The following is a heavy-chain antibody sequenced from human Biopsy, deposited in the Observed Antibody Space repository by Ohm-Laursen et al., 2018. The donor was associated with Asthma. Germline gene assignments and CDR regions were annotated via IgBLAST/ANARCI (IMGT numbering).Heavy chain of an antibody. Sequence: ASVKVSCKVSGYSLTDLSMHWVRQAPGQGLEWMGGHDHEEGGTVNARRFQGRVTMTEDTSTDTAYMELSSLSSDDTAVYYCASDFPKDYVRYNFQFWGQGTLVTVSS. J-gene: IGHJ4*02. D-gene: IGHD4-17*01. CDR2: HDHEEGGT. CDR3: ASDFPKDYVRYNFQF. V-gene: IGHV1-24*01. CDR1: GYSLTDLS.